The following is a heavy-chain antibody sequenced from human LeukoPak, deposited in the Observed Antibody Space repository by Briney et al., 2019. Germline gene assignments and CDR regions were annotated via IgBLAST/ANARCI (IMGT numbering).Heavy chain of an antibody. J-gene: IGHJ4*02. D-gene: IGHD3-3*01. V-gene: IGHV4-30-2*01. CDR2: IYHSGST. CDR3: ARDVTTYYDFWSGSNGWYYFDY. Sequence: SQTLSLTCTVSGGSISSGGYYWSWIRQPPGKGLEWIGYIYHSGSTYYNPSLKSRVTISVDRSKNQFSLKLSSVTAADTAVYYCARDVTTYYDFWSGSNGWYYFDYWGQGTLVTVSS. CDR1: GGSISSGGYY.